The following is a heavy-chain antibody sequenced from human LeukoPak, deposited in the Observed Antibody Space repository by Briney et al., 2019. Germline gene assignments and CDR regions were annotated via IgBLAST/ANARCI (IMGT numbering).Heavy chain of an antibody. Sequence: GGSLRLSCAASGFTFSSYSMNWVRQAPGKGLEWVSYISSSSTIYYADSVKGRFTISRDNAKNPLYLQMNSLRAEDTAVYYCASHDYEAFDIWGQGTMVTVSS. V-gene: IGHV3-48*01. J-gene: IGHJ3*02. D-gene: IGHD4-17*01. CDR1: GFTFSSYS. CDR3: ASHDYEAFDI. CDR2: ISSSSTI.